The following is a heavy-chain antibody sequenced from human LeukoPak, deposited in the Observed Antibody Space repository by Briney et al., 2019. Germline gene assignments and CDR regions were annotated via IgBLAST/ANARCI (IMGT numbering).Heavy chain of an antibody. D-gene: IGHD2-2*01. CDR3: AKIVVVPAAMRDG. V-gene: IGHV3-30*02. J-gene: IGHJ4*02. Sequence: GGSLRLSCAASGFTFDDYGMSWVRQAPGKGLEWVAFIRYDGSNKYYADSVKGRFTISRDNSKNTLYLQMNSLRAEDTAVYYCAKIVVVPAAMRDGWGQGTLVTVSS. CDR1: GFTFDDYG. CDR2: IRYDGSNK.